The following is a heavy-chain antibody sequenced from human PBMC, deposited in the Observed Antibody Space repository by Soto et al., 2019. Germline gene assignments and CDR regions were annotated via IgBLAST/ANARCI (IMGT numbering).Heavy chain of an antibody. CDR3: AREPRKDPWENNYYYGMDV. D-gene: IGHD1-26*01. Sequence: ASVKVSCKASGYTFTGYYMHWVRQAPGQGLEWMGWINPNSGGTNYAQKFQGWVTMTRDTSISTAYMGLSRLRSDDTAVYYCAREPRKDPWENNYYYGMDVWGQGTTVTVSS. J-gene: IGHJ6*02. CDR2: INPNSGGT. CDR1: GYTFTGYY. V-gene: IGHV1-2*04.